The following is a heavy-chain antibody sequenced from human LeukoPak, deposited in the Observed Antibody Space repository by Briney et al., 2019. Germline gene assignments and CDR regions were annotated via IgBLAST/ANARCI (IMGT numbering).Heavy chain of an antibody. CDR2: IIPIFGTA. D-gene: IGHD3-10*01. V-gene: IGHV1-69*05. Sequence: GASVKVSCKASGGTFSSYAISWVRQAPGQGLEWMGGIIPIFGTANYAQKFQGRVTMTRDTSTSTVYMDLSSLRSEDTAVYYCAREGSAGTPDYWGPGTLVTVSS. CDR3: AREGSAGTPDY. J-gene: IGHJ4*02. CDR1: GGTFSSYA.